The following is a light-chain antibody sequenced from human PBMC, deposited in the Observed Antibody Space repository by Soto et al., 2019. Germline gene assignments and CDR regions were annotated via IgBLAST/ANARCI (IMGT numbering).Light chain of an antibody. J-gene: IGLJ1*01. CDR2: EVG. CDR3: CSYASGSLYV. CDR1: SSDVGAFNY. Sequence: QSALTQPASVSGSPGQSITISCTGTSSDVGAFNYGSWYLQYPGKDPKLMIYEVGNRPSGVSNRFSGSNSGNTASLTISGLQAEDEADYYCCSYASGSLYVFGNGPSSPS. V-gene: IGLV2-14*01.